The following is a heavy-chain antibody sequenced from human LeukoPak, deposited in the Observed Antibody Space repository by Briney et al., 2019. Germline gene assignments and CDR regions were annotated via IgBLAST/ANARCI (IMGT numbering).Heavy chain of an antibody. CDR3: ARDKVVVIAYFDY. D-gene: IGHD2-21*01. J-gene: IGHJ4*02. CDR1: GFTFSSYS. CDR2: ISSSSSYI. V-gene: IGHV3-21*01. Sequence: GGSLRLSCAASGFTFSSYSMNWVRQAPGKGLEWVSSISSSSSYIYYADSVKGRFTISRDNAKNSLYLQMNSLRAEDTAVYYRARDKVVVIAYFDYWGQGTLVTVSS.